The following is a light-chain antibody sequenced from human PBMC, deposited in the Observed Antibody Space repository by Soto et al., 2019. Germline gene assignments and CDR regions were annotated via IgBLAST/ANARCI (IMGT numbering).Light chain of an antibody. CDR1: QSVLYSSNNKNY. J-gene: IGKJ3*01. Sequence: DIVMTQSPDSLAVSLGERATINCKSSQSVLYSSNNKNYLAWYQQKPGQHPKLLIYWASTRESGVPDRFSGSGSGTDFTLTISTLQAEDVAVYYCQQYYSPPVTFGPGTKVDIK. CDR2: WAS. CDR3: QQYYSPPVT. V-gene: IGKV4-1*01.